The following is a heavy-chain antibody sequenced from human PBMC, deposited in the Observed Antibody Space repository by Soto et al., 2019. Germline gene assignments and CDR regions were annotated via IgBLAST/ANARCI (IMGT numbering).Heavy chain of an antibody. CDR2: ITFDGRDK. CDR1: GFTFRNFA. V-gene: IGHV3-30*04. Sequence: QVQLVESGGGVVQPGRSLRLSCAASGFTFRNFAMHWVRQAPGKGLEWLAGITFDGRDKYYADSVKGRFTISRDPSKNTLYLQMNILRIDDTAVYFGTRDLLASHDDYWGQGTLVTVSS. CDR3: TRDLLASHDDY. J-gene: IGHJ4*02.